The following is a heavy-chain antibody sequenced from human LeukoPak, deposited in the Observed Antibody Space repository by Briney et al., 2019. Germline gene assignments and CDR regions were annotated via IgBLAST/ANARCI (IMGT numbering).Heavy chain of an antibody. J-gene: IGHJ5*02. D-gene: IGHD1-26*01. CDR3: ARRVSYRNCFDP. CDR2: IYYSGST. CDR1: GDSISSGNYY. V-gene: IGHV4-39*01. Sequence: SETLSLTCTVSGDSISSGNYYCGWIRQPPGKGLEWIGSIYYSGSTYYNPSLKSQVTISVDTSKNQFSLKRSSVTDADTAVYYCARRVSYRNCFDPWGQGTLVTVSS.